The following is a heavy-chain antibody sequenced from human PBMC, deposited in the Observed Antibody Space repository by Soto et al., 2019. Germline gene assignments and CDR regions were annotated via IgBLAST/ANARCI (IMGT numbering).Heavy chain of an antibody. CDR1: GFIFGDYT. D-gene: IGHD5-12*01. V-gene: IGHV3-49*04. Sequence: HPGGSLRLSCTASGFIFGDYTMSWVRQAPGKGLEWVSFIRSKAYGGTTEYAASVKGRFTISRDDSKSIAYLQMNSLKTEDTAVYYCTRKRDGYNLLFDFWGQGTLVTVSS. J-gene: IGHJ4*02. CDR3: TRKRDGYNLLFDF. CDR2: IRSKAYGGTT.